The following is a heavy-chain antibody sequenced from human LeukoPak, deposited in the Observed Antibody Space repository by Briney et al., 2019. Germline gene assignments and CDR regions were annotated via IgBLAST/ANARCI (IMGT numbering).Heavy chain of an antibody. V-gene: IGHV3-53*01. Sequence: PGGSLRLSCAVSGFSVTNNYMSWVRQAPGKGLEWVSVFYVGGATYYADSVKGRFTISRDNSENTLYLQMNSLRAEDTAVYYCARDHSSSWYYFDYWGQGTLVTVSS. CDR2: FYVGGAT. CDR1: GFSVTNNY. D-gene: IGHD6-13*01. J-gene: IGHJ4*02. CDR3: ARDHSSSWYYFDY.